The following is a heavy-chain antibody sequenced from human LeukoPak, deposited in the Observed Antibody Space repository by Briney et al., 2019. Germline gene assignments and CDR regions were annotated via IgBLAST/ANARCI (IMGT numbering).Heavy chain of an antibody. CDR3: ARAYSTYHMDV. J-gene: IGHJ6*03. D-gene: IGHD4-11*01. Sequence: PGGSLRLSCAASGVTFSSYSMNWVRQAPGKGLQWVSFISSSRNTIYYADSVKGRFTISRDNAENSLYLQMNSLRAEDTAVYYCARAYSTYHMDVWGKGTTVTVSS. CDR1: GVTFSSYS. V-gene: IGHV3-48*01. CDR2: ISSSRNTI.